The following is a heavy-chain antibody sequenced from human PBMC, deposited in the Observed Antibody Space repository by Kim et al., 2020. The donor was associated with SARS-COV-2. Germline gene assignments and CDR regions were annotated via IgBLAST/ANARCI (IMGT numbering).Heavy chain of an antibody. Sequence: SRVTISVDTSKNQFSLKLSSVTAADTAVYYCARQGGRGQWELLNLEYFQHWGQGTLVTVSS. CDR3: ARQGGRGQWELLNLEYFQH. D-gene: IGHD1-26*01. V-gene: IGHV4-39*01. J-gene: IGHJ1*01.